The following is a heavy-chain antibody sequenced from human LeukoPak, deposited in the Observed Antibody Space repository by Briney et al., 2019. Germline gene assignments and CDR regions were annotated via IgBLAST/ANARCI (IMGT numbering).Heavy chain of an antibody. CDR1: GYTFTSYG. D-gene: IGHD3-22*01. J-gene: IGHJ6*03. V-gene: IGHV1-18*01. CDR2: ISAYNGNT. CDR3: ARDHDSSDYYYYMDV. Sequence: ASVKVSCKASGYTFTSYGISWVRQAPGQGLEWMGWISAYNGNTNYAQKLQGRVTMSTDTSTSTAYIELRSLRSDDTAVYYCARDHDSSDYYYYMDVWGKGTTVTVSS.